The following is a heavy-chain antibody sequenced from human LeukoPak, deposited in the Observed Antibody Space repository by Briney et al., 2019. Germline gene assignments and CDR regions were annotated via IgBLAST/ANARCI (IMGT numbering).Heavy chain of an antibody. D-gene: IGHD3-10*01. CDR3: ARFNGRGVSNDY. Sequence: ASLKVSCKASGYTFTSYDINWVRQATGQGLEWMGWMNPNSGNTGYAQKFQGRVTMTRNTSISTAYMELSSLRSEDTAVYYCARFNGRGVSNDYWGQGTLVTVSA. J-gene: IGHJ4*02. CDR2: MNPNSGNT. CDR1: GYTFTSYD. V-gene: IGHV1-8*01.